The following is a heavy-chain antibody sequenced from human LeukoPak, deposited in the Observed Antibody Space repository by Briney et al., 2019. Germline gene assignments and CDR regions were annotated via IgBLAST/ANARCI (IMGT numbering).Heavy chain of an antibody. CDR2: IIPILGIA. Sequence: ASVKVSCKASGCTFSSYATSWVRQAPGQGVEWMGRIIPILGIANYAQKFQGRVTITADKSTSTAYMELSSLRSEDTAVYDCARPVQLELGGDAFDIWGQGTMVTVSS. V-gene: IGHV1-69*04. CDR1: GCTFSSYA. CDR3: ARPVQLELGGDAFDI. J-gene: IGHJ3*02. D-gene: IGHD1-1*01.